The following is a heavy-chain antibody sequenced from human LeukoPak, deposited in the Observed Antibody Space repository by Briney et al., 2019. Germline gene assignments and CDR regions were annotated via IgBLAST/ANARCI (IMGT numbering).Heavy chain of an antibody. CDR1: GGSFSGYY. V-gene: IGHV4-34*01. CDR2: IHHSGTT. CDR3: ARAFLVGYSPEEYFFDY. D-gene: IGHD2-15*01. J-gene: IGHJ4*02. Sequence: SETLSLTCAVYGGSFSGYYWSWIRQPPGKGLECIGEIHHSGTTNYNPSLKSRVTISVDKSKNEFSLKLNSVTAADTAVYYCARAFLVGYSPEEYFFDYWGQGTLVTVSS.